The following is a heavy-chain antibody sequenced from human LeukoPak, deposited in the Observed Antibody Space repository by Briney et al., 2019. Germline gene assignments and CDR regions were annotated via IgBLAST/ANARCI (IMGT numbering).Heavy chain of an antibody. Sequence: GGSLRLSCAASGFTFSSYAMRWVRQAPGKGLEWVAVISYDGSNKYYADSVKGRFTISRDNSKNTLYLQMNSLRAEDTAVYYCARDKNDILTGSPYYYGMDVWGQGTTVTVSS. D-gene: IGHD3-9*01. V-gene: IGHV3-30*04. CDR2: ISYDGSNK. CDR1: GFTFSSYA. CDR3: ARDKNDILTGSPYYYGMDV. J-gene: IGHJ6*02.